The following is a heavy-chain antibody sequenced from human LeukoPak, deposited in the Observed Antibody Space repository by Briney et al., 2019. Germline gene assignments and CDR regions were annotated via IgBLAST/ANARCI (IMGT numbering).Heavy chain of an antibody. J-gene: IGHJ5*02. CDR1: GSTFRSYA. CDR3: AREEYYGSGSYSP. D-gene: IGHD3-10*01. Sequence: GGSVRLSCTASGSTFRSYAMTWVRQAPGKGLEWVSAISGSSTVAYHADSVKGRFTISRDNSKNTLYLQMNSLRADDTALYYCAREEYYGSGSYSPWGQGILVTVSS. CDR2: ISGSSTVA. V-gene: IGHV3-23*01.